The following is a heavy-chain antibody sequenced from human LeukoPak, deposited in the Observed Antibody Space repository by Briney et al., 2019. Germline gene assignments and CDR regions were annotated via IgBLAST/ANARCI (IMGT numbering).Heavy chain of an antibody. CDR2: IKQDGSEK. V-gene: IGHV3-7*01. D-gene: IGHD3-16*02. CDR1: GFIFSNNW. J-gene: IGHJ4*02. Sequence: PGGSLRLSCAASGFIFSNNWMSWVRQAPGKGLEWVANIKQDGSEKYYVDSVKGRFTMSRDNAKKSLYVQMNSLRVEDTAVYYCARGAYYDYVWGSYLFDYWGQGTLVTVSS. CDR3: ARGAYYDYVWGSYLFDY.